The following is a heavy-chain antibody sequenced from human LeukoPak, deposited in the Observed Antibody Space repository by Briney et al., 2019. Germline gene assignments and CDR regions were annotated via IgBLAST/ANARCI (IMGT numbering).Heavy chain of an antibody. V-gene: IGHV3-20*04. CDR1: GFTFEDYG. J-gene: IGHJ5*02. CDR3: ARDTFNAFGDWFDP. D-gene: IGHD3-16*01. CDR2: INWNGDST. Sequence: GGSLRLSCAASGFTFEDYGMSCVSPAPGKRLEWVSGINWNGDSTGYAYSVKGRFTIPRANAKNSLYLQMNSLRAEDTALYYCARDTFNAFGDWFDPWGQGTLVTVSS.